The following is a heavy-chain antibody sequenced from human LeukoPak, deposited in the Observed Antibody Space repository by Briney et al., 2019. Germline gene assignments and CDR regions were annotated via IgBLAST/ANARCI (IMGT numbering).Heavy chain of an antibody. V-gene: IGHV4-30-2*01. D-gene: IGHD4-17*01. CDR1: GGSISSGGYS. J-gene: IGHJ5*02. CDR2: IYHSGST. CDR3: ARISYYGWGFDP. Sequence: SQTLSLTCAVPGGSISSGGYSWSWIRQPPGKGLEWIEYIYHSGSTYYNPSLKSRVTISVDRSKNQFSLKLSSVTAADTAVYYCARISYYGWGFDPWGQGTLVTVSS.